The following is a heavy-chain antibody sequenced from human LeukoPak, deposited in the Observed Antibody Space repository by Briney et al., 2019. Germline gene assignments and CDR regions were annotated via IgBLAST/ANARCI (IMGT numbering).Heavy chain of an antibody. CDR2: IYTSGST. CDR1: GGAISSYY. Sequence: PSETLSLTCTVSGGAISSYYWSWIRQPAGKGLEWIGRIYTSGSTNYNPSLKSRVTMSVDTSKNQFSLKLSPVTAADTAVYYCASRGGPYTGQIEDYWGQGTLVTVSS. CDR3: ASRGGPYTGQIEDY. J-gene: IGHJ4*02. D-gene: IGHD2-15*01. V-gene: IGHV4-4*07.